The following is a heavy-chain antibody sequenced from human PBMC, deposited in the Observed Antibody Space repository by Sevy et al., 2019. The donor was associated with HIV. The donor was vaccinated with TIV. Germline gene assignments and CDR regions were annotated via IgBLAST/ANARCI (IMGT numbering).Heavy chain of an antibody. CDR1: GFTFTSYT. CDR3: AKETSFSVYGG. CDR2: ISGSGRST. J-gene: IGHJ4*02. D-gene: IGHD5-12*01. V-gene: IGHV3-23*01. Sequence: GGSLRLSCAASGFTFTSYTMNWVRQAPGKGLEWVSAISGSGRSTYYADSVKGRFTISRDNSKNTLYRQMKSLRAEDRAVYYCAKETSFSVYGGWGQGTLVTVSS.